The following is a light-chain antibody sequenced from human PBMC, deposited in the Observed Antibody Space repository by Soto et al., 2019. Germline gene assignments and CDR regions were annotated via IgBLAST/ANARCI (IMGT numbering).Light chain of an antibody. CDR3: LQYSTFQLT. J-gene: IGKJ1*01. CDR1: QSMRSW. Sequence: DVQMTQSPSPLSASVGDRVTITCRASQSMRSWVAWYQQKPGKAPKLLIYEASSLESGIPSRFRGSGSGTAVSLTINSLPPDDFSSYYCLQYSTFQLTCGQGT. V-gene: IGKV1-5*03. CDR2: EAS.